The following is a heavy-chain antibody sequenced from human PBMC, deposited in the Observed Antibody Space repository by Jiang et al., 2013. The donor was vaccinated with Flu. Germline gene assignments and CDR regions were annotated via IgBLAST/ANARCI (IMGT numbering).Heavy chain of an antibody. J-gene: IGHJ5*02. CDR3: ARALRLGELSLYRAGWFDP. Sequence: GSGLVKPSQTLSLTCTVSGGSISSGGYYWSWIRQHPGKGLEWIGYIYYSGSTYYNPSLKSRVTISVDTSKNQFSLKLSSVTAADTAVYYCARALRLGELSLYRAGWFDPWGQGTLVTVSS. CDR1: GGSISSGGYY. V-gene: IGHV4-31*03. CDR2: IYYSGST. D-gene: IGHD3-16*02.